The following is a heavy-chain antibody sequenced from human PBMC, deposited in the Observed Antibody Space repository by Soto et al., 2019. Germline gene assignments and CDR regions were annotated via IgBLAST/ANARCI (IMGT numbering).Heavy chain of an antibody. Sequence: GGSLTLSCAASGLTFSSYAMSWVRQAPEKGMEGVSAISGSGGSTYYADSVKGRFTISRDNSKTTLYLQMNSLRAEDTAVYYCARGYAPHDYWGQGTLVTVSS. D-gene: IGHD5-12*01. CDR3: ARGYAPHDY. CDR2: ISGSGGST. V-gene: IGHV3-23*01. CDR1: GLTFSSYA. J-gene: IGHJ4*02.